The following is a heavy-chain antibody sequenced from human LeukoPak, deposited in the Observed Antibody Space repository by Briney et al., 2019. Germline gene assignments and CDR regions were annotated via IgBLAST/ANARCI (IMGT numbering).Heavy chain of an antibody. CDR2: ISGSGGST. J-gene: IGHJ6*02. Sequence: QAGGSLRLSCAASGFTVSSNYMSWVRQAPGKGLEWVSAISGSGGSTYYADSVKGRFTISRDNSKNTLYLQMNSLRAEDTAVYYCAKAGAPNYYYYGMDVWGQGTTVTVSS. CDR1: GFTVSSNY. D-gene: IGHD1-26*01. CDR3: AKAGAPNYYYYGMDV. V-gene: IGHV3-23*01.